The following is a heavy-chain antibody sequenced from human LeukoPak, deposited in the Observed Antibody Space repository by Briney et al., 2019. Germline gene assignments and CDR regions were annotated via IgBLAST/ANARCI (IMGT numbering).Heavy chain of an antibody. Sequence: KPSETLSLTCAVYGGSFSGYYWSWICQPPGKGLEWIGEINHSGSTNYNPSLKSRVTISVDTSKNQFSLKLSSVTAADTAVYYCARGARIAVAGTDYWGQGTLVTVSS. V-gene: IGHV4-34*01. CDR2: INHSGST. CDR1: GGSFSGYY. D-gene: IGHD6-19*01. J-gene: IGHJ4*02. CDR3: ARGARIAVAGTDY.